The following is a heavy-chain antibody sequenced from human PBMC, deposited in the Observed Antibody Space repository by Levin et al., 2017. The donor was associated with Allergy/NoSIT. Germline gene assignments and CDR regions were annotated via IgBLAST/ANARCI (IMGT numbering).Heavy chain of an antibody. D-gene: IGHD3-22*01. CDR1: GFRFSSYT. CDR3: ARDPGPDYYDSSGCPRPDSYGMDV. J-gene: IGHJ6*02. CDR2: ISTTSSFR. V-gene: IGHV3-21*01. Sequence: LSLTCAASGFRFSSYTMNWVRQAPGKGLEWVSSISTTSSFRYYADSVKGRFTVSRDNAKKSLDLQMNSLRAEDTAVYYCARDPGPDYYDSSGCPRPDSYGMDVWGQGTTVTVSS.